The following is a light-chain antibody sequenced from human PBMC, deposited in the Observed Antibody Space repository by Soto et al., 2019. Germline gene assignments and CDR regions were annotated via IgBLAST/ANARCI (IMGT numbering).Light chain of an antibody. CDR2: EVT. CDR1: SSDVGGYNF. V-gene: IGLV2-8*02. J-gene: IGLJ1*01. Sequence: QSALTQPPSASRTPGQSVTISCTGTSSDVGGYNFVSWYQQLPGKAPKLMIYEVTKRPSGVPDRFSGSKSGNTASLTVSGLQAEDEADYYCSSFAGTNSRYVFGTGTKLTVL. CDR3: SSFAGTNSRYV.